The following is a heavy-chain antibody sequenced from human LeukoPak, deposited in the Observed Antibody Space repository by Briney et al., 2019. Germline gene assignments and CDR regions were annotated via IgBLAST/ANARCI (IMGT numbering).Heavy chain of an antibody. D-gene: IGHD3-16*01. J-gene: IGHJ4*02. Sequence: PGGSLRLSCAASGFTFSSYCMTWVRQAPGKGLEWVANIKHNGDELNYVDSVEDRFTISRDNAKNSLYLHMTDLRAEDTAVYYCARELRTFDSWGQGTLVIVSS. V-gene: IGHV3-7*01. CDR2: IKHNGDEL. CDR1: GFTFSSYC. CDR3: ARELRTFDS.